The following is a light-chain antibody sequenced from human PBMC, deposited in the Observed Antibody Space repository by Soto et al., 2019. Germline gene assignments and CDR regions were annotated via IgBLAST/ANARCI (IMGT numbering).Light chain of an antibody. J-gene: IGKJ1*01. Sequence: DIQMTQSPSTLSASVGDRVTITCRASQSISNWLAWYQQKPGKAPKVLIYKASSLESGVPSRFSGSGSGTEFTLTISRLQPDDFATYYCQQYHIYSRTFGQGTKVEIK. CDR2: KAS. V-gene: IGKV1-5*03. CDR3: QQYHIYSRT. CDR1: QSISNW.